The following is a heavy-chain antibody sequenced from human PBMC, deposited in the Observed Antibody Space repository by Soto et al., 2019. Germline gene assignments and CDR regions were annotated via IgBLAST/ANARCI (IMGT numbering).Heavy chain of an antibody. CDR3: ARDPRRGRGFYYIFDY. J-gene: IGHJ4*02. Sequence: QVQLVESGGGLVKPGGSLRLSCAASGFTFSDSYMSWIRQAPGKGLEWVSYISSSGSTMYYADSVKGRFTISRDNAKNSLYLQMNSLRAEDTAVYYCARDPRRGRGFYYIFDYWGQGTLVTVSS. CDR2: ISSSGSTM. CDR1: GFTFSDSY. D-gene: IGHD3-22*01. V-gene: IGHV3-11*01.